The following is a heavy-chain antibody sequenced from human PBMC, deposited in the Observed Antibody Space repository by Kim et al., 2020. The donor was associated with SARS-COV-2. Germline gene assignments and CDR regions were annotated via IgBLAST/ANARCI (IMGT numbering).Heavy chain of an antibody. CDR1: GGSISSYY. CDR3: ARHHGFENYYDSSGYYYATNYYYYYGMDV. J-gene: IGHJ6*02. Sequence: SETLSLTCTVSGGSISSYYWSWIRQPPGKGLEWIGYIYYSGSTNYNPSLKSRVTISVDTSKNQFSLKLSSVTAADTAVYYCARHHGFENYYDSSGYYYATNYYYYYGMDVWGQGTTVTVSS. CDR2: IYYSGST. V-gene: IGHV4-59*08. D-gene: IGHD3-22*01.